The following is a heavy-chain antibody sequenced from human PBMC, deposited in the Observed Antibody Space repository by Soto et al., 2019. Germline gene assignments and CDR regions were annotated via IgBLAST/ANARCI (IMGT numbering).Heavy chain of an antibody. CDR2: ITSDGITT. Sequence: PGGSLRLSCVASGFSITNYWIHWVRQSPWKGLEWVSRITSDGITTDYADSVRGRFTISRDNAKNTLYLQMNSLRGDDTAVNYCARGLRWGMDGCGQWTTVTVSS. V-gene: IGHV3-74*01. CDR1: GFSITNYW. CDR3: ARGLRWGMDG. J-gene: IGHJ6*02.